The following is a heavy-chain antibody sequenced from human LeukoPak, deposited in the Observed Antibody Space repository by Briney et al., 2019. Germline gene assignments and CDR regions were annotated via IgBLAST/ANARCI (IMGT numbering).Heavy chain of an antibody. CDR2: IRYDGSNK. Sequence: HPGGSLRLSCAAPGFTFSSYGMHWVRQAPGKGLEWVAFIRYDGSNKYYADSVKGRFTISRDNSKNTLYLQMNSLRAEDTAVYYCAKARGYSSSWYEANWFDPWGQGTLVTVSS. D-gene: IGHD6-13*01. J-gene: IGHJ5*02. V-gene: IGHV3-30*02. CDR1: GFTFSSYG. CDR3: AKARGYSSSWYEANWFDP.